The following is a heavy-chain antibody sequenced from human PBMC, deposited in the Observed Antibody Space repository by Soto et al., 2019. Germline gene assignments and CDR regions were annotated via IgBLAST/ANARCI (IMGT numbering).Heavy chain of an antibody. CDR3: ARDPSDCSSTSCWGYYALYV. CDR1: GFTFSTYS. V-gene: IGHV3-21*01. CDR2: ISSSGTYI. J-gene: IGHJ6*02. D-gene: IGHD2-2*01. Sequence: GGSLRLSCAASGFTFSTYSMNWVRQAPGKGLEWVSSISSSGTYIHYADSLKGRFTISRDNAKNSLYLQMISLRAEDTAVYYCARDPSDCSSTSCWGYYALYVWGQGTTVTVSS.